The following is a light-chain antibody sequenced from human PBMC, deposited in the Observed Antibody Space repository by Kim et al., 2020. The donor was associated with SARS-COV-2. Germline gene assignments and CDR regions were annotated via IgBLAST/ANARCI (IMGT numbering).Light chain of an antibody. Sequence: SSELTQDPAVSVALGQTVRLTCQGDSLRNDYATWYQQRPGQATVLVLYGKYNRPSGIPDRFSGSASGNTASLTITGAQAEDEADYYCNFRVSSGDLVVFG. CDR2: GKY. J-gene: IGLJ2*01. CDR1: SLRNDY. CDR3: NFRVSSGDLVV. V-gene: IGLV3-19*01.